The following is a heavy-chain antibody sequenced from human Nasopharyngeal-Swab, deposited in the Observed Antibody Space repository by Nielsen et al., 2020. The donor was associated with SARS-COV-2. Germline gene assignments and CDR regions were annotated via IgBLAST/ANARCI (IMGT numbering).Heavy chain of an antibody. CDR3: ARDPTYSSSWTYYFDY. V-gene: IGHV3-21*01. CDR2: ISGSSSYI. Sequence: GESLKISCAASGFTFSSYSMNWVRQAPGKGLEWVSSISGSSSYIYYADSVKGRFTISRDNAKNSLYLQMNSLRAEDTALYYCARDPTYSSSWTYYFDYCGQGTLFTVSS. J-gene: IGHJ4*02. D-gene: IGHD6-13*01. CDR1: GFTFSSYS.